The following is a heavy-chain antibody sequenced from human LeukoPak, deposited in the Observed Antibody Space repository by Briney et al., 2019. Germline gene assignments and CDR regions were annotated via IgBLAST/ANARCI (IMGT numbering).Heavy chain of an antibody. V-gene: IGHV3-23*01. CDR2: IVGGAGGT. CDR3: VRDVGAVRGEVYFDY. CDR1: GFTFSSHG. Sequence: PGGSLRLSCAASGFTFSSHGMSWVRQAPGKGLEWVSGIVGGAGGTYYADSVKGRFTISRDNSKNTLYLQMNSLRAEDTAMYFCVRDVGAVRGEVYFDYWGQGTLVTVSS. J-gene: IGHJ4*02. D-gene: IGHD3-10*01.